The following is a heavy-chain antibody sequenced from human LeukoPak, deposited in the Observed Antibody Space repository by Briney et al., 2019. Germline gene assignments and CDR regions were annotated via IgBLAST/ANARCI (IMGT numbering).Heavy chain of an antibody. Sequence: PGRSQRLSCAASGFTFSSYAMHWIRQAPGKGLEWVAVISYDGSNKYYADSVKGRFTISRDNSKNTLYLQMNSLRAEDTAVYYCARLHYGLGSYYADYWGQGTLVTVSS. D-gene: IGHD3-10*01. J-gene: IGHJ4*02. CDR2: ISYDGSNK. CDR3: ARLHYGLGSYYADY. CDR1: GFTFSSYA. V-gene: IGHV3-30*04.